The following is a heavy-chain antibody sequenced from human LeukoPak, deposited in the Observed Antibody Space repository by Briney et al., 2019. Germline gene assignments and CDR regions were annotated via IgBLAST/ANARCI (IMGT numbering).Heavy chain of an antibody. J-gene: IGHJ5*02. V-gene: IGHV4-4*02. CDR3: ARAFGSDPFDP. Sequence: SETLSLTCAVSGGSISSSNWWSWVRQPPGKGLEWIGYIYYSGSTNYNPSLKSRVTISVDTSKNQFSLKLSSVTAADTAVYYCARAFGSDPFDPWGQGTLVTVSS. D-gene: IGHD3-10*01. CDR2: IYYSGST. CDR1: GGSISSSNW.